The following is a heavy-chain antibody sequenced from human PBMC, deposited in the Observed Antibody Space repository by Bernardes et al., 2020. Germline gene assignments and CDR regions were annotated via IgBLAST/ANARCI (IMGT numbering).Heavy chain of an antibody. V-gene: IGHV3-23*01. CDR1: GFTFSSYA. J-gene: IGHJ4*02. Sequence: GSLRLSCAASGFTFSSYAMNWVRQAPGKGLEWVSAISGSGGSTYYADSVRGRFTIFRDNAKNSVYLQMNNLRAEDTAVYYCAGGYSNSPVADYWGQGTLVTVSS. D-gene: IGHD6-13*01. CDR2: ISGSGGST. CDR3: AGGYSNSPVADY.